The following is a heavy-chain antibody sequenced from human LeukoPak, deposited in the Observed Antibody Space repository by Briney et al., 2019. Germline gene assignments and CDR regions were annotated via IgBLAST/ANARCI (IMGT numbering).Heavy chain of an antibody. J-gene: IGHJ4*02. V-gene: IGHV1-2*02. CDR3: ARDSGERGSGSYLIAY. D-gene: IGHD3-10*01. Sequence: ASVKVSCKASGYTFTSYGISWVRQAPGQGLEWMGWINPHSGGTNYAQKFQGRVTMTRDTSISTAYMELSRLRYDDTAVYYCARDSGERGSGSYLIAYWGQGTLVTVSS. CDR2: INPHSGGT. CDR1: GYTFTSYG.